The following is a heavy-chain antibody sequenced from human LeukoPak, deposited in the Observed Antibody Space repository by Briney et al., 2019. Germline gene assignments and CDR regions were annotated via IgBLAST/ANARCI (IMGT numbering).Heavy chain of an antibody. V-gene: IGHV3-66*01. Sequence: GGSLRLSCAASGFAVSSNYMSWVRQAPGKGLEWVSVIYSGGSTYYADSVKGRFTISRDNSKNTLYLQMNSLRAEDTAVYYCAGDIAAGTFDYWGQGTLVTVSS. D-gene: IGHD6-13*01. J-gene: IGHJ4*02. CDR1: GFAVSSNY. CDR3: AGDIAAGTFDY. CDR2: IYSGGST.